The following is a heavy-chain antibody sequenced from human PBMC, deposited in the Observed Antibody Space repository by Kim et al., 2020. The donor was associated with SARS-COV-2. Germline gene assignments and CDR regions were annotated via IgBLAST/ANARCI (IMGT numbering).Heavy chain of an antibody. J-gene: IGHJ3*02. D-gene: IGHD2-15*01. CDR2: IYPGDSDT. CDR1: GYSFTSYW. Sequence: GESLKISCKGSGYSFTSYWIGWVRQMPGKGLEWMGIIYPGDSDTRYSPSFQGQVTISADKPISTAYLQWSSLKASDTAMYYCATVGGYCSGGSCYAEPHDAFDIWGQGTMVTVSS. V-gene: IGHV5-51*04. CDR3: ATVGGYCSGGSCYAEPHDAFDI.